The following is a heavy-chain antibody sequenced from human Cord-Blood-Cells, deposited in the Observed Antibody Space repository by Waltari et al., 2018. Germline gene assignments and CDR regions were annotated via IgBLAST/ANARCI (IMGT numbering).Heavy chain of an antibody. J-gene: IGHJ6*02. Sequence: QVQLQQCGAGLLKPSETLSRTSAVYGGSLRVYSWSWIREPPGPGLEWIGEINHSGSTNYNPSLKSRVTISVDTSKNQFSLKLSSVTAADTAVYYCARVRVVGSGYYYYYYGMDVWGQGTTVTVSS. CDR2: INHSGST. V-gene: IGHV4-34*01. CDR1: GGSLRVYS. D-gene: IGHD3-22*01. CDR3: ARVRVVGSGYYYYYYGMDV.